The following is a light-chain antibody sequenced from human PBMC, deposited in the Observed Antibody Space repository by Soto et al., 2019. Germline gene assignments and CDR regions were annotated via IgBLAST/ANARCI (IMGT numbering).Light chain of an antibody. J-gene: IGKJ2*01. CDR2: GAS. CDR3: QQYGGSPPYT. V-gene: IGKV3-20*01. Sequence: EIVLTQSPGTLSLSPGERATLSCRASHSVSSSYLAWYQQNPGQGPRLLIYGASSRATGIPDRFSGSGSGTDFTLTISRLEPEDFAVYYCQQYGGSPPYTFGQGTKLEIK. CDR1: HSVSSSY.